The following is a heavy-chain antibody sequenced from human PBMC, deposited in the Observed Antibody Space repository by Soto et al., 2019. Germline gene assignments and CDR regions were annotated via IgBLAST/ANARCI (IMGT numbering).Heavy chain of an antibody. CDR2: IYYSGST. CDR1: GGSISSYY. Sequence: PSETLSLTCTVSGGSISSYYWSWIRQPPGKGLEWIGYIYYSGSTNYNPSLKSRVTISVDTSKNQFSLKLSSVTAADTAVYYCAIHPWPFDYGDYVGWFDPWGQGTLVTVSS. D-gene: IGHD4-17*01. J-gene: IGHJ5*02. CDR3: AIHPWPFDYGDYVGWFDP. V-gene: IGHV4-59*08.